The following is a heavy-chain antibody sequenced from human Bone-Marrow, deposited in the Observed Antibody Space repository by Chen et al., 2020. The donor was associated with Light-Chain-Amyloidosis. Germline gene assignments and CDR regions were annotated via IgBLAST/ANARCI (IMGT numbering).Heavy chain of an antibody. V-gene: IGHV5-51*01. J-gene: IGHJ4*02. CDR1: GYPFPNYW. Sequence: EVQLEQSGPEVKKPGESLKISCKGSGYPFPNYWIGWLRQMPGKGLEWMGVIYPDDSDARFSPSFEGQVTISADKSITTAYLQWRSLKASDTAMYYCARRRDGYNFDYWGQGTLVTVSS. CDR3: ARRRDGYNFDY. CDR2: IYPDDSDA. D-gene: IGHD5-12*01.